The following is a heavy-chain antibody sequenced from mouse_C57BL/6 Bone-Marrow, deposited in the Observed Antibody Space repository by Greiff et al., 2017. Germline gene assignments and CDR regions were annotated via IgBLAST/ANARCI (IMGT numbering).Heavy chain of an antibody. V-gene: IGHV14-1*01. J-gene: IGHJ3*01. CDR2: IDPEDGDT. Sequence: VQLKESGAELVRPGASVKLSCTASGFNIKDYYMHWVKQRPEQGLEWIGRIDPEDGDTEYAPKFQGKATMTADTSSNTAYLQLSSLTSEDTAVYYCTIYYYGSSYWFACWGQGTLVTVSA. D-gene: IGHD1-1*01. CDR3: TIYYYGSSYWFAC. CDR1: GFNIKDYY.